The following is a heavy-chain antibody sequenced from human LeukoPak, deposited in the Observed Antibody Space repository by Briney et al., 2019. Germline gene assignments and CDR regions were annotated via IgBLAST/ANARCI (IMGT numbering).Heavy chain of an antibody. D-gene: IGHD2-2*02. Sequence: ASVKVSCKASGYTFTDHYIQWVRLAPGQGLEWMGWINPDSGGTDFAQKFQGRVTMTRDTSISTAYMELSTLRSDDTAAYYCARDPLPTAIAFDYWGQGTLVTVSS. V-gene: IGHV1-2*02. CDR2: INPDSGGT. J-gene: IGHJ4*02. CDR3: ARDPLPTAIAFDY. CDR1: GYTFTDHY.